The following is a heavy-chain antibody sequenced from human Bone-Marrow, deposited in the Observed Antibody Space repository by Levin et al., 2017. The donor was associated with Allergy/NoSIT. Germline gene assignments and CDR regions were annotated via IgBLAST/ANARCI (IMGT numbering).Heavy chain of an antibody. Sequence: PGESLKISCAASGFTFSRYSMNWVRQAPGRGLEWVSYISRSSSTISYADSVKGRFTISRANAKNSLYLQMNSLRDEDTAVYYCARPDCSGTSCYYFFDSWGQGTLVTVSS. CDR3: ARPDCSGTSCYYFFDS. V-gene: IGHV3-48*02. D-gene: IGHD2-2*01. CDR2: ISRSSSTI. J-gene: IGHJ4*02. CDR1: GFTFSRYS.